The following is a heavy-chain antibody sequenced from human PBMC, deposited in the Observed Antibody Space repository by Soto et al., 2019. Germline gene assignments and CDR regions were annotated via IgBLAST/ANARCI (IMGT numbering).Heavy chain of an antibody. CDR2: IIPILGIA. J-gene: IGHJ4*02. Sequence: QVQLVQSGAEVKKPGSSVKVSCKASGGTFSSYTISWVRQAPGQGLEWMGRIIPILGIANYAQKFQGRVTLTAHKSTSTAYMELSSLRSEDTAVYYCAWDDGLAYCGGDCYSWGQGTLVTVSS. D-gene: IGHD2-21*02. CDR3: AWDDGLAYCGGDCYS. V-gene: IGHV1-69*02. CDR1: GGTFSSYT.